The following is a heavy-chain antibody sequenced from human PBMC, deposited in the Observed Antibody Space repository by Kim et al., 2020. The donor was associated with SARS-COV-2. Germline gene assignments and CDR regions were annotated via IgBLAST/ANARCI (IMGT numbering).Heavy chain of an antibody. J-gene: IGHJ6*03. CDR1: GGSISSYY. D-gene: IGHD3-3*01. Sequence: AETLSLTCTVSGGSISSYYWSWIRQPPGKGLEWIGYIYYSGSTNYNPSLKSRVTISVDTSKNQFSLKLSSVTAADTAVYYCARRRFLEWLGSYYYYMDVWGKGTTVTVSS. CDR2: IYYSGST. V-gene: IGHV4-59*01. CDR3: ARRRFLEWLGSYYYYMDV.